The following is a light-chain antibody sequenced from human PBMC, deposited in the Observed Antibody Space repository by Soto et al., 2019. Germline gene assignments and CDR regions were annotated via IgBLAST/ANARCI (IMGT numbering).Light chain of an antibody. V-gene: IGLV4-69*01. CDR2: LASDGSH. CDR3: QTWGTGIQV. J-gene: IGLJ2*01. CDR1: SGHNSYT. Sequence: QPVLTQSPSASASLGASVKLTCTLSSGHNSYTIIWHQQQPEKGPRYLMKLASDGSHTKGDGIPDRFSGSSSGAERYLTISSLQSEDEADYYCQTWGTGIQVFGGGTQLTVL.